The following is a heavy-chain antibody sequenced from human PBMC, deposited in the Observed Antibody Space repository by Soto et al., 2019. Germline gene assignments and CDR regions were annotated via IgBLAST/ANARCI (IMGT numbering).Heavy chain of an antibody. Sequence: SETLSLTCTVSGGSISSYYWSWIRQPPGKGLEWIGYIYYSGSTNYNPSLKSRVTISVDTSKNQFSLKLSSVTAADTAVYYCARDPSSGWYYYGMDVWGQGTTVTVSS. J-gene: IGHJ6*02. CDR3: ARDPSSGWYYYGMDV. V-gene: IGHV4-59*01. CDR2: IYYSGST. D-gene: IGHD6-19*01. CDR1: GGSISSYY.